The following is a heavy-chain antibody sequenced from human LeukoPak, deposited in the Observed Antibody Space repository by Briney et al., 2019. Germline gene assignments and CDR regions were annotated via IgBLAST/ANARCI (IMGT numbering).Heavy chain of an antibody. J-gene: IGHJ4*02. CDR1: GFTFTSYA. V-gene: IGHV3-23*01. D-gene: IGHD1-26*01. CDR2: ISGSGGST. CDR3: AKLRGSYSFDY. Sequence: GGSLRLSCAASGFTFTSYAMTWARQAPGKGLEWVSRISGSGGSTYADSVKGRFTIPRDNSKNTLDLEMNSLRAEDTAVYYCAKLRGSYSFDYWGQGTLVTVSS.